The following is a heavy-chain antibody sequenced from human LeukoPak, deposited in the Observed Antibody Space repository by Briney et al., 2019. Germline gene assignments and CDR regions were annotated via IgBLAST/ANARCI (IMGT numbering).Heavy chain of an antibody. Sequence: GGSLRLSCAASGFTFSSYGMHWVRQAPGKGPERVSSISGSAWTIYDTDSVKGRFTTSRDNAKNSLYLQMNSLRPEDTAVYFCTRDIRLTTDRDAFDIWGQGTMVTVSS. V-gene: IGHV3-21*01. J-gene: IGHJ3*02. CDR3: TRDIRLTTDRDAFDI. D-gene: IGHD1-14*01. CDR1: GFTFSSYG. CDR2: ISGSAWTI.